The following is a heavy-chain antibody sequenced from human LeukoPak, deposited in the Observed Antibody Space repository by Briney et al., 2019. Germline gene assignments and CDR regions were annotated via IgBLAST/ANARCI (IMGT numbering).Heavy chain of an antibody. Sequence: SETLSLTCTVSXGXXXXXXXXXXXXXPGXXXXXIGYIYXXGSTDXNPSLKSRVTISVDTSKNQFSLKLSSVTAADTAXYXCARASSVRGPLEYWGQGTLVSVSS. J-gene: IGHJ4*02. CDR3: ARASSVRGPLEY. CDR1: XGXXXXXX. V-gene: IGHV4-59*01. D-gene: IGHD3-10*01. CDR2: IYXXGST.